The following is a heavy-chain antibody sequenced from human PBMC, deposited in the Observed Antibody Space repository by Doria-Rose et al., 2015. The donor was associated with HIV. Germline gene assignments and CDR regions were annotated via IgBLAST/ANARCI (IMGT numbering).Heavy chain of an antibody. Sequence: EVQLVESGGGLVQPGRSLRLSCTASGFTFGDYLMSWVRQAPGKGLEWVGFIRSKAYGGTTEYAASVKGRFTISRDDSKNIAYLQMNSPKTEDTAVYYCVRRYYYGSGSYLYWGQGTLVTVSS. CDR1: GFTFGDYL. J-gene: IGHJ4*02. CDR2: IRSKAYGGTT. D-gene: IGHD3-10*01. V-gene: IGHV3-49*04. CDR3: VRRYYYGSGSYLY.